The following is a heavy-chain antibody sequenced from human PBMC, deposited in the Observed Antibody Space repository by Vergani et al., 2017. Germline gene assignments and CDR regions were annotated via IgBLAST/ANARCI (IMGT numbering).Heavy chain of an antibody. CDR2: IKSKTEGGTT. CDR3: TTDPWDY. J-gene: IGHJ4*02. CDR1: GFTFSNAW. Sequence: EVQLLESGGGLVQPGGSLRLSCAASGFTFSNAWMSGVRQAPGKGLEWVGRIKSKTEGGTTDYAAPVKGRFTISRDDSKNTLYLQMNSLKTEDTAVYYCTTDPWDYWGQGTLVTVSS. V-gene: IGHV3-15*01.